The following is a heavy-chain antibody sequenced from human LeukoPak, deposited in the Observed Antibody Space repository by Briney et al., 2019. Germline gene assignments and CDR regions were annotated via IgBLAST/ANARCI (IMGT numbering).Heavy chain of an antibody. D-gene: IGHD6-19*01. CDR1: GDSVSSNSAA. CDR2: TYYRSKWYN. Sequence: SQTLSLTCAISGDSVSSNSAAWNWISQSPSRGLEWLGRTYYRSKWYNDYAVSVKSRITINPDTSKNQFSLQLNSVTPEDTAVYYCAREGWYSSGWYPPYYFDYWGQGTLVTVSS. CDR3: AREGWYSSGWYPPYYFDY. V-gene: IGHV6-1*01. J-gene: IGHJ4*02.